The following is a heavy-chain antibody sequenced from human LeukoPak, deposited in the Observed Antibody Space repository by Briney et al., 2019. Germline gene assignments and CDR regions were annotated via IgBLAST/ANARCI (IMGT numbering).Heavy chain of an antibody. V-gene: IGHV4-61*02. CDR2: IYTSGST. CDR1: GGSISSGSYY. D-gene: IGHD3-16*01. Sequence: SETLSLTCTVSGGSISSGSYYWSWIRQPAGKGLEWIGRIYTSGSTNYNPSLKSRVTISVDTSKNQFSLKLSSVTAADTAVYYCARVRTSGAPIYYYSYYMDVWGKGTTVTISS. J-gene: IGHJ6*03. CDR3: ARVRTSGAPIYYYSYYMDV.